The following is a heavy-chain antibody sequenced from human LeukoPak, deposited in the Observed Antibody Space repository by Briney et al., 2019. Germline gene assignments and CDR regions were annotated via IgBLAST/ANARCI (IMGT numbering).Heavy chain of an antibody. CDR2: ISYDGSNK. V-gene: IGHV3-30*04. CDR3: ARHEDWFDP. CDR1: GFTFSSYA. Sequence: GGSLRLSCAASGFTFSSYAMHWVRQAPGKGLEWVAVISYDGSNKYYADSVKGRFTISRDNSKNTLYLQMNSLRAEDTAVYYCARHEDWFDPWGQGTLVTVSS. J-gene: IGHJ5*02.